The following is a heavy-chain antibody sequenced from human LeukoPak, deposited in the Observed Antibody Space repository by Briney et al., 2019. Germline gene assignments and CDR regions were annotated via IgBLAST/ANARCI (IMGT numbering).Heavy chain of an antibody. CDR3: AKVLVTAISPFDY. J-gene: IGHJ4*02. Sequence: GGSLRLSCAASGFTFSSYGMHWVRQAPGKGLEWVAVISYDGSNKYYADSVKGRFTISRDNSKNTLYLQMNSLRAEDTAVYYCAKVLVTAISPFDYWGQVTLVTVSS. CDR2: ISYDGSNK. CDR1: GFTFSSYG. D-gene: IGHD2-21*02. V-gene: IGHV3-30*18.